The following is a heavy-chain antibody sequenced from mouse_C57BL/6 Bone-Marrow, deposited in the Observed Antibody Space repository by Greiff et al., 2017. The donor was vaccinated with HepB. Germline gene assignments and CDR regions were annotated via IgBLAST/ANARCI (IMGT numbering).Heavy chain of an antibody. CDR1: GYTFTSYW. Sequence: QVQLQQPGAELVRPGTSVKVSCKASGYTFTSYWMHWVKQRPGQGLEWIGVIDPSDSYTNYNQKFKGKATLTVDTSASTAYMQLSSLTSEDSAVYYCARLGWVDYWGQGTSVTVST. CDR2: IDPSDSYT. D-gene: IGHD1-1*02. CDR3: ARLGWVDY. J-gene: IGHJ4*01. V-gene: IGHV1-59*01.